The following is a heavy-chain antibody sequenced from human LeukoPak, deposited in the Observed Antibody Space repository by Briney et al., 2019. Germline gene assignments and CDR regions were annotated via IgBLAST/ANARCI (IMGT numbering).Heavy chain of an antibody. Sequence: GRSLRLSCAASGFTFSSYGMHWVRQAPGKGLEWVAVISYDGSNKYYADSVKGRFTISRDNSKNTLYLQMNSLRAEDTAVYYCAKGSPVIAIYFQHWGQGTLVTVSS. J-gene: IGHJ1*01. D-gene: IGHD2-21*01. V-gene: IGHV3-30*18. CDR1: GFTFSSYG. CDR2: ISYDGSNK. CDR3: AKGSPVIAIYFQH.